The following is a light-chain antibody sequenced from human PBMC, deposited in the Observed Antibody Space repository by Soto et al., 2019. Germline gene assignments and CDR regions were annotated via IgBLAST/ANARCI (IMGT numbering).Light chain of an antibody. CDR2: DAS. J-gene: IGKJ5*01. CDR3: QQYNNWPFS. CDR1: ESISTW. Sequence: DIQMTQSPSTLSASVGDRVTITCRASESISTWLAWYQQKPGRAPKLLIYDASNLESGVPSRFSGSSSGTEFILTISGLQSEDSAVYFCQQYNNWPFSFGQGTRLEIK. V-gene: IGKV1-5*01.